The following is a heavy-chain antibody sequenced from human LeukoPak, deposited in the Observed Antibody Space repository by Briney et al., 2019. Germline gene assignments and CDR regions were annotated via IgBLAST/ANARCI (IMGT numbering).Heavy chain of an antibody. J-gene: IGHJ4*02. CDR2: ISSSGSTI. V-gene: IGHV3-11*01. D-gene: IGHD2-15*01. CDR3: ARDSRVARSHAFYFDY. Sequence: GGSLRLSCAASGFTFSDYYMSWIRQAPGKGLEWVSYISSSGSTIYYADSVKGRFTISRDNAKNSLYLQMNSLRAEDTAVYYCARDSRVARSHAFYFDYWGQGTLVTVSS. CDR1: GFTFSDYY.